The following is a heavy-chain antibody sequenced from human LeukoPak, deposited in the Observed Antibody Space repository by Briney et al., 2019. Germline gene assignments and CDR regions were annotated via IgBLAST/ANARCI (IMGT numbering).Heavy chain of an antibody. J-gene: IGHJ3*02. D-gene: IGHD4-17*01. CDR2: ISYDGSNK. Sequence: PGGSLRLSCAASGFTFSSYGMHWVRQAPGKGLEWVAVISYDGSNKYYADSVKGRFTISRDNSKNTLYLQMNSLRAGDTAVYYCAKGLSLNDYGDYRDAFDIWGQGTMVTVSS. V-gene: IGHV3-30*18. CDR3: AKGLSLNDYGDYRDAFDI. CDR1: GFTFSSYG.